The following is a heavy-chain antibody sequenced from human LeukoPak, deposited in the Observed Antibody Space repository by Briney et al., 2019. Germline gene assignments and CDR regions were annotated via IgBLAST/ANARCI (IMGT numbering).Heavy chain of an antibody. CDR2: VNRDGSET. Sequence: GGSLRLSCAASGFTFSSYAMSWVRQAPGKGPEWVANVNRDGSETYYLDSVKGRFTISKDNAKNSLYLQMNSLRAEDTALYHCARNNGMDVWGQGTTVIVSS. J-gene: IGHJ6*02. V-gene: IGHV3-7*03. CDR1: GFTFSSYA. CDR3: ARNNGMDV.